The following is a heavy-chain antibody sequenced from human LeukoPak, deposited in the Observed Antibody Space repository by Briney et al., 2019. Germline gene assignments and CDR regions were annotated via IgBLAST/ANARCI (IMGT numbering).Heavy chain of an antibody. CDR3: ARAPVEQLVEGGAWGDY. J-gene: IGHJ4*02. V-gene: IGHV4-31*03. CDR2: IYYSGRT. Sequence: PSQTLSLTCTVSGGSISSDGYYWSWIRQHPGKDLEWIGYIYYSGRTYYNPSLKSRVILSVDTSKSQFSLKLISVTAADTAVYYCARAPVEQLVEGGAWGDYWGQGTLVTVSS. CDR1: GGSISSDGYY. D-gene: IGHD6-6*01.